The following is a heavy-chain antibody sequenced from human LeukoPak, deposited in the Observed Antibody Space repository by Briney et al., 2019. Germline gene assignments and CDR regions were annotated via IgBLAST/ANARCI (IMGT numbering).Heavy chain of an antibody. CDR3: ARHRRRYYYYYMDV. V-gene: IGHV4-59*08. Sequence: SETLSLTCTVSGGSISNYYWSWIRQTPGKGLEWIGYIHNSGSTKYNPSLKSPVSISVDTSKNQFSLKLSSVTAADTAVYYCARHRRRYYYYYMDVWGKGTTVTISS. D-gene: IGHD6-6*01. CDR1: GGSISNYY. CDR2: IHNSGST. J-gene: IGHJ6*03.